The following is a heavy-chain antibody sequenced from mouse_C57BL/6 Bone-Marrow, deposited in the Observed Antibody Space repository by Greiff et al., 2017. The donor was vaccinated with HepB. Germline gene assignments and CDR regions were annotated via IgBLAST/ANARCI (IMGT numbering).Heavy chain of an antibody. D-gene: IGHD1-1*01. CDR2: IEPENGDT. V-gene: IGHV14-4*01. Sequence: VQLQQSGAELVRPGASVKLSCTASGFNIKDDYMHWVKQRPEQGLEWIGWIEPENGDTEYASKFQGKATITADTSSNTAYLQLSSLTSEDTAVYYCTSGYYFGSSRYWYFDVWGKGTTVTVSS. CDR3: TSGYYFGSSRYWYFDV. J-gene: IGHJ1*03. CDR1: GFNIKDDY.